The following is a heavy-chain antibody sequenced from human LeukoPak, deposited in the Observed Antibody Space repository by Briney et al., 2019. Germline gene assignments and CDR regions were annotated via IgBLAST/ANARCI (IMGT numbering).Heavy chain of an antibody. D-gene: IGHD6-19*01. CDR3: ARDSRSSSGDWYGFDY. J-gene: IGHJ4*02. Sequence: GGSLRLSCAASGFTFRSYSMNWVRQAPGKGLEWVSSISSSNSNKHYADSVKGRFTISRDNAKNSLYLQMNSLRAEDTAVYYCARDSRSSSGDWYGFDYWGQGTLVTVSS. CDR2: ISSSNSNK. CDR1: GFTFRSYS. V-gene: IGHV3-21*06.